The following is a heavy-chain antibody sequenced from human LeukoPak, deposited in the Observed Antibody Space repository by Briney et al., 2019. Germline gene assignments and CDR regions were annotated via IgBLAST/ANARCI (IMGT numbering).Heavy chain of an antibody. D-gene: IGHD1-14*01. J-gene: IGHJ4*02. CDR1: GFTFSSYW. CDR2: IISDGSST. V-gene: IGHV3-74*01. Sequence: GGSLRLSCAASGFTFSSYWMHWVRQAPGKGLVWVSRIISDGSSTSYADSVKGRFTISRDNAKNTLYLQMNSLRAEDTAVYYCARAGQFDYFDYWGQGTLVTVSS. CDR3: ARAGQFDYFDY.